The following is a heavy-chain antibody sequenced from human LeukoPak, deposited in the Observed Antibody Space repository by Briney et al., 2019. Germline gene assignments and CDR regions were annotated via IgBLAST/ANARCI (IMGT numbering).Heavy chain of an antibody. J-gene: IGHJ4*02. D-gene: IGHD1-1*01. CDR3: ATGRLERVNFDY. Sequence: ASVKVSCKASGGTFSSYSISWVRQAPGQGLEWMGGIIPFFGSPNYAQKFQGRVTITADESTSTAYMELSSLRSEDTAVYYCATGRLERVNFDYWGQGTLVTVSS. V-gene: IGHV1-69*13. CDR1: GGTFSSYS. CDR2: IIPFFGSP.